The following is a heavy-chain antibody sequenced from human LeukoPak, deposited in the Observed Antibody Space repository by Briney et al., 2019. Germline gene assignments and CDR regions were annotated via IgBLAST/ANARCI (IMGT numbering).Heavy chain of an antibody. CDR1: GFTFSSYA. CDR2: ISYDGSNK. V-gene: IGHV3-30*04. Sequence: GRSLRLSCAASGFTFSSYAMHWVRQAPGKGLEWVAVISYDGSNKYYADSVKGRFTISRDNSKNTLYLQMNSLRAEDTAVYYCARDGGVYYYGSGSYCYYWGQGTLVTVSS. D-gene: IGHD3-10*01. J-gene: IGHJ4*02. CDR3: ARDGGVYYYGSGSYCYY.